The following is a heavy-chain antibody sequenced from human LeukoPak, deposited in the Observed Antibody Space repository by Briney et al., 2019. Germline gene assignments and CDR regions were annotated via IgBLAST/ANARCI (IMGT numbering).Heavy chain of an antibody. J-gene: IGHJ5*02. CDR2: IYYSGST. Sequence: SETLSLTCTVSGGSISSHYWSWIRQPPGKGLEWIGYIYYSGSTNYNPSLKSRVTISVDTSKNQFSLKLSSVTAADTAVYYCARGTDYYDSSGYYYWFDPWGQGTLVTVSS. CDR3: ARGTDYYDSSGYYYWFDP. V-gene: IGHV4-59*11. CDR1: GGSISSHY. D-gene: IGHD3-22*01.